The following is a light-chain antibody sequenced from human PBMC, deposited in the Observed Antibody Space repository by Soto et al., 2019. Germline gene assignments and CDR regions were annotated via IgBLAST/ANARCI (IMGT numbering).Light chain of an antibody. CDR1: QSVSSN. V-gene: IGKV3D-15*01. Sequence: EIVMTQSPVTLSGSPGARATLSCRASQSVSSNLAWYQKKTGHEPWILIYGASSRATGIPDRFSCAVSGTEFNLTVRRVATEDYAVYEGQQSNTSTWTFCPLTKVDIK. CDR2: GAS. J-gene: IGKJ1*01. CDR3: QQSNTSTWT.